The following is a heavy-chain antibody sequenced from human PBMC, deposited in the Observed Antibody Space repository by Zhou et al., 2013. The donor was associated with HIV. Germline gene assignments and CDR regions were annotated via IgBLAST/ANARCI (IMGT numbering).Heavy chain of an antibody. CDR2: SLPMFNTT. CDR1: GGTFSSDA. V-gene: IGHV1-69*12. J-gene: IGHJ3*02. CDR3: ALETGNXAFDI. Sequence: QVQLVQSGAEVKKPGSSVKVSCKASGGTFSSDALSWVRQAPGQGLEWMGRGSLPMFNTTNYVQKFQGRITITADESTGTAHMELSSLKSEDTAVYYCALETGNXAFDIWGQGTMVTVSS. D-gene: IGHD7-27*01.